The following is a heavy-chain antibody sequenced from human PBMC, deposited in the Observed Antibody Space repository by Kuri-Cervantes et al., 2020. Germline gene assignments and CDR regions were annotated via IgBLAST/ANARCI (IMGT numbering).Heavy chain of an antibody. Sequence: GESLKISCAASGFTFSSYSMNWVRQAPGKGLEWVSSISSSSSYIYYADSVKGRFTISRDNAKNSLYLQMNSLRAEDTAVYYCARDLEGALDYWGQGTLVTVSS. D-gene: IGHD1-26*01. CDR1: GFTFSSYS. V-gene: IGHV3-21*01. CDR3: ARDLEGALDY. CDR2: ISSSSSYI. J-gene: IGHJ4*02.